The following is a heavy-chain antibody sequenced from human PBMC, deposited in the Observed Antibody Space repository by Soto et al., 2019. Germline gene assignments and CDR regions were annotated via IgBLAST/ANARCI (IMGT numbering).Heavy chain of an antibody. Sequence: EVQLVESGGGLVQLGGSRRLSCAASGFTFSSFWMTWVRQAPGEALEWVANIKPDGIEKYHVESVKGRFTISIDNARNSLFLEMKSLRAEDTAVYSCVRDRSGSYLEGFAYWGQGTLVTVSS. CDR2: IKPDGIEK. CDR3: VRDRSGSYLEGFAY. V-gene: IGHV3-7*01. J-gene: IGHJ4*02. CDR1: GFTFSSFW. D-gene: IGHD1-26*01.